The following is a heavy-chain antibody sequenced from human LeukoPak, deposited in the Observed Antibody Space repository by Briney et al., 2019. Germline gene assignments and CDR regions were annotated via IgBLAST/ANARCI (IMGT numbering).Heavy chain of an antibody. D-gene: IGHD2-15*01. Sequence: GGSLRLSCAASGFTFSSYWMSWVRQAQGKGLEWVANIKQDGSEKYYVDSVKGRFTISRDNAKNSLYLQMNSLTAEDTAVYYCARDYRGYRAPYYFDYWGQGTLVTVSS. V-gene: IGHV3-7*01. J-gene: IGHJ4*02. CDR3: ARDYRGYRAPYYFDY. CDR1: GFTFSSYW. CDR2: IKQDGSEK.